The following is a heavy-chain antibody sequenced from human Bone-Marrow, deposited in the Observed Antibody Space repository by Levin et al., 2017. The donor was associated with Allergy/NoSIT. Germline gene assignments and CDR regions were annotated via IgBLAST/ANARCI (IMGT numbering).Heavy chain of an antibody. CDR2: ISSSGSTI. J-gene: IGHJ4*02. Sequence: PGESLKISCAASGFTFSSYEMKWVRQAPGKGLEWVSYISSSGSTIYYADSVKGRFTISRDNAKNSLYLQMNSLRAEDTAVYYCARVPITIFGVVIIYFDYWGQGTLVTVSS. CDR1: GFTFSSYE. V-gene: IGHV3-48*03. CDR3: ARVPITIFGVVIIYFDY. D-gene: IGHD3-3*01.